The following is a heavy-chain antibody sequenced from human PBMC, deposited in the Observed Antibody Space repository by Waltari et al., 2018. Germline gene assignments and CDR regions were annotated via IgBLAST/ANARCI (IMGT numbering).Heavy chain of an antibody. CDR1: GGSLSSSSYY. V-gene: IGHV4-39*01. CDR3: ARKPIVVVPAAKGAFDI. CDR2: IYYSGST. Sequence: QLQLQESGPGLVKPSETLSLTCTVSGGSLSSSSYYWGWIRQPPGKGLEWIGSIYYSGSTYYNPSLKSRVTISVDTSKNQFSLKLSSVTAADTAVYYCARKPIVVVPAAKGAFDIWGQGTMVTVSS. D-gene: IGHD2-2*01. J-gene: IGHJ3*02.